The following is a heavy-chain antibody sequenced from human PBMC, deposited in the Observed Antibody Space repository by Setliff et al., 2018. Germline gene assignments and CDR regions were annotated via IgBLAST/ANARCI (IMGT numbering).Heavy chain of an antibody. CDR3: ARLATDYGDYESLNYFDY. Sequence: SVKVSCKASGYTFSTYGISWVRQAPGQGLEWMGGIIPIFGTANYAQKFQGRVTITADESTSTAYMELSSLRSEDTAMYYCARLATDYGDYESLNYFDYWGQGTLVTVSS. CDR1: GYTFSTYG. J-gene: IGHJ4*02. D-gene: IGHD4-17*01. CDR2: IIPIFGTA. V-gene: IGHV1-69*13.